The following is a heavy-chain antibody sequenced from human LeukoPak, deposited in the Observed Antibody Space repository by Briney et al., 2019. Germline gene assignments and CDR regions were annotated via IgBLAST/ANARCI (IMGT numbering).Heavy chain of an antibody. Sequence: GASVKVSCKASRYTFAGYSMHWVRQAPGQGLEWMGWINPNSGGTNYAQKFQGRVTMTGDTSISTAYMELSRLTPDDTAVYYCARGRGSYSLDYWGQGTLVTVSS. CDR3: ARGRGSYSLDY. V-gene: IGHV1-2*02. CDR1: RYTFAGYS. J-gene: IGHJ4*02. D-gene: IGHD1-26*01. CDR2: INPNSGGT.